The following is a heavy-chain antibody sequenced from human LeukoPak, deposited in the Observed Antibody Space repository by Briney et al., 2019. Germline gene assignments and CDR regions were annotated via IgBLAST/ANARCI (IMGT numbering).Heavy chain of an antibody. CDR1: GGSISSGSYY. CDR2: IYYSGST. D-gene: IGHD4-17*01. J-gene: IGHJ4*02. CDR3: ARIGGTTVTTSFFDY. V-gene: IGHV4-61*10. Sequence: SQTLSLTCTVSGGSISSGSYYWTWIRQPAGKGLEWIGYIYYSGSTNYNPSLKSRVTISVDTSKNQFSLKLSSVTAADTAVYYCARIGGTTVTTSFFDYWGQGTLVTVSS.